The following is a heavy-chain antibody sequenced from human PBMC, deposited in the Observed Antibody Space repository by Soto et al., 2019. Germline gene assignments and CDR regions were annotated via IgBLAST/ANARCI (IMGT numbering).Heavy chain of an antibody. V-gene: IGHV1-18*01. D-gene: IGHD3-22*01. CDR2: ISAYNGNT. CDR3: AREGGGITRLYYYYGMDV. CDR1: GYTFTSYG. Sequence: ASVKVSCKASGYTFTSYGISWVRQAPGQGLEWMGWISAYNGNTNYAQKLLGRVTMTTDTSTSTAYMELRSLRSDDTAVYYCAREGGGITRLYYYYGMDVWGQGTPVTVSS. J-gene: IGHJ6*02.